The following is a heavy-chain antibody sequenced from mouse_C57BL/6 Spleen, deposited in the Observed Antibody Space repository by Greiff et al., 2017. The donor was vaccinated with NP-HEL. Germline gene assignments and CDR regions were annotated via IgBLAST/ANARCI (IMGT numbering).Heavy chain of an antibody. CDR3: ARSDGYQFAY. CDR2: IYPRSGNT. Sequence: QVQLQQSGAELARPGASVKLSCKASGYTFTSYGISWVKQRTGQGLEWIGEIYPRSGNTYSNEKFKGKATLTADKSSSTAYMELRSLTSEDSAVYFCARSDGYQFAYWGQGTLVTVSA. D-gene: IGHD2-3*01. J-gene: IGHJ3*01. V-gene: IGHV1-81*01. CDR1: GYTFTSYG.